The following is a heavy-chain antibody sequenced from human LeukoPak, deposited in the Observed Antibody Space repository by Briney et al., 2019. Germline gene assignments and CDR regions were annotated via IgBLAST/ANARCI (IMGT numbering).Heavy chain of an antibody. CDR3: VRDLDSLAFF. D-gene: IGHD1-1*01. Sequence: GGSLRLSCAASGFTFSSYSMNWVRQAPGKGLEWVSYISSSSSTIDYADSVKGRFTISRDNAKDSLYLQMNSLRAEDTAVYYCVRDLDSLAFFWGQGTLVTVSS. V-gene: IGHV3-48*01. CDR2: ISSSSSTI. CDR1: GFTFSSYS. J-gene: IGHJ4*02.